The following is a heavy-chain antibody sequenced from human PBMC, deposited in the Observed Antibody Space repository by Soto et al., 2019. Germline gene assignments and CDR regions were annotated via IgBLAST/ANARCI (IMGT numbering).Heavy chain of an antibody. CDR2: ISAYNGNT. V-gene: IGHV1-18*01. D-gene: IGHD2-15*01. Sequence: GASVKVSCKASGYTFTSYGISWVRQAPGQELEGMGWISAYNGNTNYAKKLQGRVTMTPDTSTSTAYMELRSLRSDDTAVYYCAREGRDIVVLVAATRAPFNYWCQGTLVSLSS. CDR3: AREGRDIVVLVAATRAPFNY. CDR1: GYTFTSYG. J-gene: IGHJ4*02.